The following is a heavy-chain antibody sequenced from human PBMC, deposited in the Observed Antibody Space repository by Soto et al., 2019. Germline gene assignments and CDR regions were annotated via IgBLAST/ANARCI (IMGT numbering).Heavy chain of an antibody. D-gene: IGHD2-2*02. CDR2: INPNSGGT. Sequence: ASVKVSCKASGYTFTGYYMHWVRQAPGQGLEWMGWINPNSGGTNYAQKFQGRVTMTRDTSISTAYMELSRLRSDDTAVYYSARVDSGYCSSTSCYTPLGIDVWGQGTTVTVSS. J-gene: IGHJ6*02. V-gene: IGHV1-2*02. CDR3: ARVDSGYCSSTSCYTPLGIDV. CDR1: GYTFTGYY.